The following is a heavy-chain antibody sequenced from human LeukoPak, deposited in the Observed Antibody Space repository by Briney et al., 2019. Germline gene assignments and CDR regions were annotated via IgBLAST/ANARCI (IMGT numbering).Heavy chain of an antibody. J-gene: IGHJ1*01. V-gene: IGHV4-59*02. CDR3: ASTAIGWFGELLSYFQH. CDR2: IYYSGST. D-gene: IGHD3-10*01. CDR1: GGSVSSYY. Sequence: PSETLSLTCTVSGGSVSSYYWSWIRQPPGKGLEWIGYIYYSGSTNYKPSLKSRVTISVDTPKNQFSLKLSSATAADTAVYYCASTAIGWFGELLSYFQHWGQGTLVTVSS.